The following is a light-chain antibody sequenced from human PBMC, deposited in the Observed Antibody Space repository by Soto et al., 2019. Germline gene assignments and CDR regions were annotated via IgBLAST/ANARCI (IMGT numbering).Light chain of an antibody. CDR2: ELT. Sequence: QSVLTQPASVSGSPGQSITISCTGTSTDVGYYNYVSWFQQHPGKAPKLMIYELTNRPSGVSSRFSGSKSGNTASLTISGLQAEDEADYYCSSYTRSSTWVFGGGTKVTVL. V-gene: IGLV2-14*01. J-gene: IGLJ3*02. CDR3: SSYTRSSTWV. CDR1: STDVGYYNY.